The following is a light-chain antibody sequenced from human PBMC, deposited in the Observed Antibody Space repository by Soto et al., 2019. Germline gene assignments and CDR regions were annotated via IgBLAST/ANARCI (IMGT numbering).Light chain of an antibody. CDR2: KAS. CDR3: QQYNAYPWT. J-gene: IGKJ1*01. V-gene: IGKV1-5*03. Sequence: DIQMTQSPSTLSASVGDRVIITCRASQSISSWLAWYQQKPGKAPNLLIYKASSLKSGVPSRFSGSGSGTEFTLTISSLQPADFATYYCQQYNAYPWTFGHGTKVEIK. CDR1: QSISSW.